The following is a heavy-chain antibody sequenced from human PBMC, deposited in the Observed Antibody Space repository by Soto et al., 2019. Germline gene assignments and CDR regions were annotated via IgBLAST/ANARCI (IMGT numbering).Heavy chain of an antibody. CDR3: ARGSPITMIVVVATDFDY. Sequence: EVQLVESGGGLVQPGGSLRLSCAASGFTFSSYSMNWVRQAPGKGLEWVSYISSSSSTIYYADSVKGRFTISRDNAKNSLYLQMNSLRDEDTAVYYWARGSPITMIVVVATDFDYWGQGTLVTVSS. CDR2: ISSSSSTI. J-gene: IGHJ4*02. V-gene: IGHV3-48*02. CDR1: GFTFSSYS. D-gene: IGHD3-22*01.